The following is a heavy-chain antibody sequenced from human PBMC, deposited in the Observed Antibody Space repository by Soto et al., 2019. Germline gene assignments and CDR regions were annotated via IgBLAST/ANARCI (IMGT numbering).Heavy chain of an antibody. CDR2: ISYDGSNK. J-gene: IGHJ6*02. V-gene: IGHV3-30*18. Sequence: QVQLVESGGGVVQPGRSLRLSCAASGFTFSGYGMHWVRQAPGKGLEWVAVISYDGSNKYYADSVKGRFTISRDNSKNTLYLQMNSLRAEDTAVYYCAKSQQLVQWARRGYYYYGMDVWGQGTTVTVSS. CDR3: AKSQQLVQWARRGYYYYGMDV. CDR1: GFTFSGYG. D-gene: IGHD6-13*01.